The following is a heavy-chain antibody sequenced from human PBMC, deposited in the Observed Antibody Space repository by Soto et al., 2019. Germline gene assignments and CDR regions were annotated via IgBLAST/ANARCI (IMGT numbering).Heavy chain of an antibody. CDR1: GGSINSYY. V-gene: IGHV4-59*01. J-gene: IGHJ4*02. CDR2: IYYSGST. CDR3: ARVAPPEMATTRGVLDY. D-gene: IGHD5-12*01. Sequence: SETLSLTCTVSGGSINSYYWSWIRQPPGKGLEWIGYIYYSGSTNYNPSLKSRVTISVDTSKNQFSLKLSSVTAADTAVYYCARVAPPEMATTRGVLDYWGQGTLVTVSS.